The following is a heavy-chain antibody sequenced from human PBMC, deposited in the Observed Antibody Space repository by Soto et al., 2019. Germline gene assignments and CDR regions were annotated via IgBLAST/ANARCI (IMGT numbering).Heavy chain of an antibody. CDR1: GGSISSYY. D-gene: IGHD6-13*01. CDR2: IYYSGST. CDR3: ARQGIFQNWFGP. V-gene: IGHV4-59*01. Sequence: SETLSLTCTVSGGSISSYYWSWIRQPPGKGLEWIGYIYYSGSTNYNPSLKSRVTISVDTSKNQFSLKLSSVTAADTAVYYCARQGIFQNWFGPWGQGTLVTVSS. J-gene: IGHJ5*02.